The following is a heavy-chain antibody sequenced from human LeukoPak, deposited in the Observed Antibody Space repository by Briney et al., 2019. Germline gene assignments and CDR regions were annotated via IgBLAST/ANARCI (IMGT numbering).Heavy chain of an antibody. V-gene: IGHV1-69*04. D-gene: IGHD4-23*01. CDR2: IIPIFGIA. CDR3: ARETVVTPHYYYYGMDV. J-gene: IGHJ6*02. CDR1: GGTFSSYA. Sequence: ASVKVSCKASGGTFSSYAISWVRQAPGRGLEWMGRIIPIFGIANYAQKFQGRVTITADKSTSTAYMELSSLRSEDTAVYYCARETVVTPHYYYYGMDVWGQGTTVTVSS.